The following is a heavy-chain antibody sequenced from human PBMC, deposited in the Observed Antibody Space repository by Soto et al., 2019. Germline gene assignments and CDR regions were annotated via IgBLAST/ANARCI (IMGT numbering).Heavy chain of an antibody. CDR3: AKDSRLYDSSKWFDS. J-gene: IGHJ5*01. V-gene: IGHV3-23*01. D-gene: IGHD3-22*01. CDR2: ISGSGGST. CDR1: GFTFSSYA. Sequence: GSLRLSCAASGFTFSSYAMSWVRQAPGKGLEWVSGISGSGGSTYYADSVKGRFTISRDNSKNTLYLQMNSLRAEDTAIHYCAKDSRLYDSSKWFDSWGQGTLVTVSS.